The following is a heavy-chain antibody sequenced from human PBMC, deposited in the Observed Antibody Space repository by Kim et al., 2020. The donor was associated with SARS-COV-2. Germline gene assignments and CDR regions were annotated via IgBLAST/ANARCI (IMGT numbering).Heavy chain of an antibody. V-gene: IGHV3-30*03. Sequence: NKYYADSVKGRFTISRDNSKNTLYLQMNSLRAEDTAVYYCASSGWYELDYWGQGTLVTVSS. CDR2: NK. CDR3: ASSGWYELDY. J-gene: IGHJ4*02. D-gene: IGHD6-19*01.